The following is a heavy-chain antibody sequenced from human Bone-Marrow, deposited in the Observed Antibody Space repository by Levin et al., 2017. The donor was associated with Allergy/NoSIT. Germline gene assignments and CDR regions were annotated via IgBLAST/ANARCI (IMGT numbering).Heavy chain of an antibody. CDR2: ISYDGSNK. J-gene: IGHJ5*02. CDR3: ARDGRIADNWFDP. D-gene: IGHD6-13*01. Sequence: GESLKISCAASGFTFSSYAMHWVRQAPGKGLEWVAVISYDGSNKYYADSVKGRFTISRDNSKNTLYLQMNSLRAEDTAVYYCARDGRIADNWFDPWGQGTLVTVSS. CDR1: GFTFSSYA. V-gene: IGHV3-30-3*01.